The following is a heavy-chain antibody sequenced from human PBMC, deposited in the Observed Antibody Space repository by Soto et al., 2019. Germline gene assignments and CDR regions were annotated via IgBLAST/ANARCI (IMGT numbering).Heavy chain of an antibody. Sequence: SETLSPTCTISGGFIRRYYGSWIRQPDGKGLEWIGRIYTSGNTHYSPSLESRVTISVDTSKNQFSIKLTSVTVADTAVYYCAREGRSAAPQAGFDLWGQGTLVTVSS. J-gene: IGHJ4*02. D-gene: IGHD6-13*01. CDR3: AREGRSAAPQAGFDL. CDR2: IYTSGNT. V-gene: IGHV4-4*07. CDR1: GGFIRRYY.